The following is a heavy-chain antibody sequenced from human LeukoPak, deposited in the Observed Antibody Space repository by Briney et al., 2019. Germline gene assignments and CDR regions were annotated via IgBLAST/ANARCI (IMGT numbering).Heavy chain of an antibody. CDR3: ARDPGITIFGHAFDI. J-gene: IGHJ3*02. CDR1: GFTVSSNY. Sequence: GGSLRLSCAASGFTVSSNYMSWVRQAPGKGLEWVSVIYSGGSTYCADSVKGRFTISRDNSKNTLYLQMNSLRAEDTAVYYCARDPGITIFGHAFDIWGQGTMVTVSS. V-gene: IGHV3-53*01. CDR2: IYSGGST. D-gene: IGHD3-3*01.